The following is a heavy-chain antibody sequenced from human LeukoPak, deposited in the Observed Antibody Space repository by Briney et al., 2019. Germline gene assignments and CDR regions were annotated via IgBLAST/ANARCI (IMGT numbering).Heavy chain of an antibody. J-gene: IGHJ5*02. CDR2: IYTSGST. D-gene: IGHD6-19*01. V-gene: IGHV4-61*02. CDR1: GGSISSSSYY. Sequence: ASETLSLTCTVSGGSISSSSYYWSWIRQPAGKGLEWIGRIYTSGSTNYNPSLKSRVTTSVDTSKNQFSLKLSSVTAADTAVYYCAGLTSIYGWGSGWYGTDGWFDPWGQGTLVTVSS. CDR3: AGLTSIYGWGSGWYGTDGWFDP.